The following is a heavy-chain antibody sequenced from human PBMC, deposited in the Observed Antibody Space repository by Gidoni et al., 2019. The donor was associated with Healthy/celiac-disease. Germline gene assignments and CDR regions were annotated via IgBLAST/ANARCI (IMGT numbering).Heavy chain of an antibody. CDR2: IIPIFGTA. J-gene: IGHJ4*02. CDR3: AIPSGDTAMVGFDY. V-gene: IGHV1-69*01. CDR1: GGTFSSYD. Sequence: QVQLVQSGAEVKKPGYSVKVSCKEYGGTFSSYDISWVRQAPGQGLELMGVIIPIFGTANSAQKFQGRVTITADESTSTAYMELSSLRSEDTAVYYCAIPSGDTAMVGFDYWGQGTLVTVSS. D-gene: IGHD5-18*01.